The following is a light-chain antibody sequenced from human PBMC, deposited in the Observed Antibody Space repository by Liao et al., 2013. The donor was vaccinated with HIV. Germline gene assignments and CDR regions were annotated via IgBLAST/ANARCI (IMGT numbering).Light chain of an antibody. CDR2: QNN. J-gene: IGLJ2*01. Sequence: SYELTQTPSVSVSPGQTAGITCSGDELGDKYASWYQQRPGQSPILVIFQNNKRPPGIPERFSGSNSGNTATLTVSGTQAMDEADYYCQAWDISTHVVFGGGTTLTVL. CDR1: ELGDKY. CDR3: QAWDISTHVV. V-gene: IGLV3-1*01.